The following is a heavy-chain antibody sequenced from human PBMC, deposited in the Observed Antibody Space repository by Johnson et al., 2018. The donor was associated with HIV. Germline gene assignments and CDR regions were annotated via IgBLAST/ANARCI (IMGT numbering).Heavy chain of an antibody. J-gene: IGHJ3*02. D-gene: IGHD3-22*01. Sequence: QLVESGGGVVQPGRSLRLACVASGFTFNRYGLHWVRQAPGKGLEWVSGISWNSGSIGYADSVKGRFTISRDNSKNSLYLQMNSLRAEDTALYYCASSLHYYDSSGYRGAFDIWGQGTMVTVSS. V-gene: IGHV3-9*01. CDR3: ASSLHYYDSSGYRGAFDI. CDR1: GFTFNRYG. CDR2: ISWNSGSI.